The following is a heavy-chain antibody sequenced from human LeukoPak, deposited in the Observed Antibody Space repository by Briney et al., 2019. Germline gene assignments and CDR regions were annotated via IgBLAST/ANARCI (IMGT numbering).Heavy chain of an antibody. V-gene: IGHV1-18*01. CDR1: GYTFTSYG. J-gene: IGHJ6*02. Sequence: ASVKVSCKASGYTFTSYGISWVRQAPGQGLEWMGWISAYNGNTNYAQKLQGRVTMTTDTSTSTAYMELRSLRSDDTAVYYCARGLRGVRGVIITRYYYGMDVWGQGTTVTVSS. CDR2: ISAYNGNT. D-gene: IGHD3-10*01. CDR3: ARGLRGVRGVIITRYYYGMDV.